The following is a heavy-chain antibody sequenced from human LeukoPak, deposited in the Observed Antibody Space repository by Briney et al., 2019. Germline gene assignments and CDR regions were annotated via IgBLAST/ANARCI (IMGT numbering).Heavy chain of an antibody. J-gene: IGHJ4*02. CDR3: ARDSGRSASCYAY. CDR1: GFTFSSYS. V-gene: IGHV3-21*05. D-gene: IGHD2-2*01. Sequence: GGSLRLSCAASGFTFSSYSMNWVRQAPGKGLEWVSYISSSSSYIYYADSVKGRFTISRDNAKNSLYLQMNSLRAEDTAVYYCARDSGRSASCYAYWGQGTLVTVSS. CDR2: ISSSSSYI.